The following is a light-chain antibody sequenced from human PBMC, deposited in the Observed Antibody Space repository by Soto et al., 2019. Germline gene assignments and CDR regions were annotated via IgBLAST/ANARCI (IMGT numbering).Light chain of an antibody. CDR3: QQRSNWHMYT. Sequence: EIVLTQSPATLSLSPGERATLSCRASQSVSSYLAWYQQKPDQAPRLLIYHASNRTTGIPDRFSCSGSGTDFTLTISSLEPEDFAVYYCQQRSNWHMYTFGQGTKLEI. J-gene: IGKJ2*01. V-gene: IGKV3-11*01. CDR1: QSVSSY. CDR2: HAS.